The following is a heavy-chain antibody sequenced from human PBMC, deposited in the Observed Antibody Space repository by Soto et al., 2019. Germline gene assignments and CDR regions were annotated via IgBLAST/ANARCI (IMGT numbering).Heavy chain of an antibody. Sequence: EVHLVESGGGLVQPGGSLRLSCAASGFSFSAYWMGWVRQAPGKGLEWVASIWENGGERYYVNSVKGRFTISRDNTKNSLYLQMNGLRAEDTAMYHCARVGGSGKDFGSWGQGTLVTVSS. V-gene: IGHV3-7*04. CDR1: GFSFSAYW. CDR3: ARVGGSGKDFGS. CDR2: IWENGGER. D-gene: IGHD3-10*01. J-gene: IGHJ4*02.